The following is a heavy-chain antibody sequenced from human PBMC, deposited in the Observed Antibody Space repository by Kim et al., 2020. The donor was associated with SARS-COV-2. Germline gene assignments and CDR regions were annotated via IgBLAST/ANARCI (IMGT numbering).Heavy chain of an antibody. J-gene: IGHJ4*02. CDR3: AKRAAAGKVGYYFDY. V-gene: IGHV3-23*01. CDR2: IIPTGGST. Sequence: GGSLRLSCAASGFTFSSYPMIWVRQAPGKGLEWVSAIIPTGGSTAYTDSVKGRFTISRDNSKSTLYLQMNSLRAEDTAVYYCAKRAAAGKVGYYFDYWGRGTLVTVSS. CDR1: GFTFSSYP. D-gene: IGHD6-13*01.